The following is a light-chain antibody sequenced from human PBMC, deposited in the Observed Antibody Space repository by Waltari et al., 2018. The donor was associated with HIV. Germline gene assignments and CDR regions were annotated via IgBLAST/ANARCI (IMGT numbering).Light chain of an antibody. J-gene: IGLJ2*01. CDR3: SSYAGSNDWI. Sequence: QSALTQPPSASGSPGQSVTISCTGTSSDVGGYNFVSWYQQHPGKAPKLMIYEVSKRPSGVPDRFSGSKAANTASLTGSGLQAEDEADYYCSSYAGSNDWIFGGGTKLTVL. CDR1: SSDVGGYNF. V-gene: IGLV2-8*01. CDR2: EVS.